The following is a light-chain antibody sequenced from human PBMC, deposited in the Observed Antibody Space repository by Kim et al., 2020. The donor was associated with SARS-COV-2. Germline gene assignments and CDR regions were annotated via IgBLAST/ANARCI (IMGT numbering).Light chain of an antibody. Sequence: TTSCPPSRGRTTSDCVNGDRHRPGRAPTTVIYEATQGPSGVPARFSGSIDSSSNSASLSISGLKTEDEADYYCQSYESSDVWVFGRGTQLTVL. CDR3: QSYESSDVWV. CDR1: RGRTTSDC. CDR2: EAT. V-gene: IGLV6-57*03. J-gene: IGLJ3*02.